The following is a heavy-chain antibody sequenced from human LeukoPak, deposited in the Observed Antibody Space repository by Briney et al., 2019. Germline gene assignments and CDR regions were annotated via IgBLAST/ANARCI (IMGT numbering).Heavy chain of an antibody. CDR3: AKDLRAVAGESDY. CDR1: GFTVSSNY. J-gene: IGHJ4*02. Sequence: GGSLRLSCAASGFTVSSNYMSWVRQAPGKGLEWVSAISGSGGSTYYADSVKGRFTISRDNSKNTLYLQMNSLRAEDTAVYYCAKDLRAVAGESDYWGQGTLVTVSS. CDR2: ISGSGGST. D-gene: IGHD6-19*01. V-gene: IGHV3-23*01.